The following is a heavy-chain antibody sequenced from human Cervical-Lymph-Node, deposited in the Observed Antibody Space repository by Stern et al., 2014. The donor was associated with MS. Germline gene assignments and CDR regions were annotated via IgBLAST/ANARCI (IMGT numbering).Heavy chain of an antibody. J-gene: IGHJ6*02. Sequence: VQLVESGAEVKKPGSSVKVSCKASGDTLNRNAFSWVRQAPGQGLEWMGWINPIAVKTAYAQKFQAMVTLTADESSGTAYMDLRSLRSEDTAVFYCAITDSAWDNPYHFYGMDVWGQGTTVTVSS. V-gene: IGHV1-69*01. D-gene: IGHD6-19*01. CDR2: INPIAVKT. CDR1: GDTLNRNA. CDR3: AITDSAWDNPYHFYGMDV.